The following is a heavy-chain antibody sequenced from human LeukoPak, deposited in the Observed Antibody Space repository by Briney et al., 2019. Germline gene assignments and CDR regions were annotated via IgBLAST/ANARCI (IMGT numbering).Heavy chain of an antibody. CDR2: ISSSSSYI. J-gene: IGHJ5*02. D-gene: IGHD3-10*01. V-gene: IGHV3-21*01. CDR3: ARVSYYGSGSYYWNWFDP. Sequence: KSGGSLRLSCAASGFTFSSHSMNWVRQAPGKGLEWVSSISSSSSYIYYADSVKGRFTISRDNAKNSLYLQMDSLRAEDTAVYYCARVSYYGSGSYYWNWFDPWGQGTLVTVSS. CDR1: GFTFSSHS.